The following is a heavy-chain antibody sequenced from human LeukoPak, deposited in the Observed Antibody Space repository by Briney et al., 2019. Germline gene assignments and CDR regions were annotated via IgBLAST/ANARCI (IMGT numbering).Heavy chain of an antibody. V-gene: IGHV1-18*01. CDR3: ARDRRGYYDSSGPTPNWFDP. CDR2: ISAYNGNT. CDR1: GYTFTSYG. Sequence: ASVKVSCKASGYTFTSYGISWVRQAPGQGLEWMGCISAYNGNTNYAQKLQGRVTMTTDTSTSTAYMELRSLRSDDTAVYYCARDRRGYYDSSGPTPNWFDPWGQGTLVTVSS. D-gene: IGHD3-22*01. J-gene: IGHJ5*02.